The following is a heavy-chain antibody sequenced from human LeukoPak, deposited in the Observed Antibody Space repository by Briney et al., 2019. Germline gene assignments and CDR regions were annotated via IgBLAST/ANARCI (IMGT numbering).Heavy chain of an antibody. D-gene: IGHD4-17*01. Sequence: PGGSLRLSCAASGFTFSSYGIHWVRQAPGKGLEWVAVIWYDGSNKYYADSVKGRFTISRDNSKNTLYLQMNSLRAEDTAVYYCARGYGDKAWNLYYYYGMDVWGQGTTVTVSS. V-gene: IGHV3-33*01. J-gene: IGHJ6*02. CDR3: ARGYGDKAWNLYYYYGMDV. CDR2: IWYDGSNK. CDR1: GFTFSSYG.